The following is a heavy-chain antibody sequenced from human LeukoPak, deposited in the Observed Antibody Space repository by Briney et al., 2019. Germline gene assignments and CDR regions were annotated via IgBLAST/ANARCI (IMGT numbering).Heavy chain of an antibody. D-gene: IGHD3-16*01. Sequence: GGSLRLSCAASGFTVDDYGMGWVHQAPGKWLGLVSGINLNGGSTGYADCVKGRFTISSDNASNSLCRDMSSLRAQDPALYYCATVGVQTYFDYWGQGPLVTVYS. CDR2: INLNGGST. CDR3: ATVGVQTYFDY. J-gene: IGHJ4*02. CDR1: GFTVDDYG. V-gene: IGHV3-20*04.